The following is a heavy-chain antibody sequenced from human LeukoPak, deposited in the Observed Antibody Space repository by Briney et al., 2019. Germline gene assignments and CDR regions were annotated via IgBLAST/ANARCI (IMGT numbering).Heavy chain of an antibody. Sequence: GGSLRLSCVASGFTFSSYWMSWVRQAPGKGLDWVANIKEDGSEEDYVDSVKGRFTISRDNAKNSLYLQMNSLRAEDTAVYYCARERSYYGSTSYWGQGTLVTVAS. CDR1: GFTFSSYW. CDR3: ARERSYYGSTSY. CDR2: IKEDGSEE. V-gene: IGHV3-7*05. D-gene: IGHD1-26*01. J-gene: IGHJ4*02.